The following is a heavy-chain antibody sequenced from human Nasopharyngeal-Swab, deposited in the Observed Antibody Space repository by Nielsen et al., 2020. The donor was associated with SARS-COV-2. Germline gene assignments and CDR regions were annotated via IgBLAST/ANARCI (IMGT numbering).Heavy chain of an antibody. CDR2: ISAYNGNT. V-gene: IGHV1-18*01. Sequence: ASVKVSCKASGYTFTSYGISWVRQAPGQGLEWMGWISAYNGNTNYAQKLQGRVTMTTDTSTSTAYMELRSLRSEDTAVYYCARGSYYYDSSGYSYFDYWGQGTLVTVSS. CDR3: ARGSYYYDSSGYSYFDY. CDR1: GYTFTSYG. D-gene: IGHD3-22*01. J-gene: IGHJ4*02.